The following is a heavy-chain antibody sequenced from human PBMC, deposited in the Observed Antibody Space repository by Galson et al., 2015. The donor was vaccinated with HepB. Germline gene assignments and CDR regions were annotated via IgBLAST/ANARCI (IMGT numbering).Heavy chain of an antibody. V-gene: IGHV4-34*01. CDR1: GGSSSGYY. Sequence: TLSLTCAVYGGSSSGYYWSWIRQPPGKGLEWIGEINHSGSTNYNPSLKSRVTISVDTSKNQFSLKLSSVTAADTAVYFCARKWELPSFDYWGQGTLVTVSS. CDR3: ARKWELPSFDY. CDR2: INHSGST. J-gene: IGHJ4*02. D-gene: IGHD1-26*01.